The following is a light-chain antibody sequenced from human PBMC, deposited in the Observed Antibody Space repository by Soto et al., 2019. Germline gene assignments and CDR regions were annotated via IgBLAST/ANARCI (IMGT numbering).Light chain of an antibody. CDR2: DNN. Sequence: QSVLTQPPSMSAAPGQMVAISCSGTSSNIGDNSVSWYQHFPGTAPKVLIYDNNRRPSGIPDRFSGSKSGTSATLTIIGLQTGDEAAYYCATWDSALSAGVFGGGTKVTVL. CDR3: ATWDSALSAGV. V-gene: IGLV1-51*01. CDR1: SSNIGDNS. J-gene: IGLJ3*02.